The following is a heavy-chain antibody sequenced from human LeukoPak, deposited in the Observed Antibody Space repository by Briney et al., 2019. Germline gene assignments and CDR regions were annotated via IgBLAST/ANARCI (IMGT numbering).Heavy chain of an antibody. CDR2: INPNSGGT. CDR3: ARSSGYYYYYGMDV. J-gene: IGHJ6*02. CDR1: GYTLTGYY. Sequence: GSSVSVSCKASGYTLTGYYMHWVRQAPGQGLEWMGWINPNSGGTKYAQKFQGRVTMTRDTSISTAYMELSGLRSDDTAMYYCARSSGYYYYYGMDVWGQGTTVTVSS. D-gene: IGHD3-22*01. V-gene: IGHV1-2*02.